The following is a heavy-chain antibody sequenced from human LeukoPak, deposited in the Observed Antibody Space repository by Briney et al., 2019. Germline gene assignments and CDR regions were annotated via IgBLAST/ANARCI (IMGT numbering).Heavy chain of an antibody. J-gene: IGHJ6*03. CDR1: GFTFGDYA. V-gene: IGHV4-34*01. Sequence: GSLRLSCTASGFTFGDYAMSWGRQPPGKGLEWVGEMNHSGSTHYNPSLKSRGTISVDTFKNQFSLKLSSVTAADTAVYYCARCIAAEVYYYYYMDVWGKGTTVTISS. CDR2: MNHSGST. CDR3: ARCIAAEVYYYYYMDV. D-gene: IGHD6-13*01.